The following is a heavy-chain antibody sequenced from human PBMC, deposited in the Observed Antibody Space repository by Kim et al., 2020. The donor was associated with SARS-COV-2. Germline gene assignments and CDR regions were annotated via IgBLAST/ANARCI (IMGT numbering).Heavy chain of an antibody. D-gene: IGHD6-13*01. CDR3: ARDPSIAAAATGAFDI. Sequence: SLKSRVTISVNKSKTQFTLKLSSVTAADTAVYYCARDPSIAAAATGAFDIWGQGTMVTVSS. J-gene: IGHJ3*02. V-gene: IGHV4-4*02.